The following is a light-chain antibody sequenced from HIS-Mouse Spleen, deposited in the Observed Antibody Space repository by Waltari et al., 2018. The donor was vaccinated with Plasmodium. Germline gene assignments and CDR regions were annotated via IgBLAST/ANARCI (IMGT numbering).Light chain of an antibody. Sequence: QPLLTQPPSSSASPGDSARLTCTLPSHINLGSYYLNWYQQKTGSPPRYLLSYSSDSDKGQDSGVPSRFSGSKDASANTGILLISGLQSEDEADYYCMIWPSNASGVYGGGTKLTVL. CDR2: YSSDSDK. CDR3: MIWPSNASGV. CDR1: SHINLGSYY. V-gene: IGLV5-37*01. J-gene: IGLJ3*02.